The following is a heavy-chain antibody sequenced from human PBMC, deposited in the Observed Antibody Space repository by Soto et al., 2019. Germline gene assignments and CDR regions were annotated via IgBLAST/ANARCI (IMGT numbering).Heavy chain of an antibody. CDR2: IWFDGSNK. V-gene: IGHV3-33*01. Sequence: GSLRLSCAASGFTFSTFGMHWVRQAPGKGLEWVALIWFDGSNKNYAESVKGRFTISRDNSKNTLYLQMNSLRAEDTAVYYCARDRGAGYFDYWGQGTLVTV. CDR1: GFTFSTFG. CDR3: ARDRGAGYFDY. J-gene: IGHJ4*02.